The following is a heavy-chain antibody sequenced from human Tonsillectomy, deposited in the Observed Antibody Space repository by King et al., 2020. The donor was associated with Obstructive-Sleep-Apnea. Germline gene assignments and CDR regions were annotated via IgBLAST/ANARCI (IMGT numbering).Heavy chain of an antibody. CDR1: GFTFSSYG. CDR2: ISYDGSNK. D-gene: IGHD4-17*01. J-gene: IGHJ5*02. V-gene: IGHV3-30*18. Sequence: VQLVESGGGVVQPGRSLRLSCAASGFTFSSYGMHWVRQAPGKGLEWVAVISYDGSNKYYADSVKGRFTISRDNSKNTLYLQMNSLRAEDTAVYYCAKDLYDGDYEAMLWFDPWGHGTLVTVSS. CDR3: AKDLYDGDYEAMLWFDP.